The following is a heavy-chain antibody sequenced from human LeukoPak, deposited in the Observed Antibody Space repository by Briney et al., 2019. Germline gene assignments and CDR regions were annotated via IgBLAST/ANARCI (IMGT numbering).Heavy chain of an antibody. Sequence: GGSLRLSCAASGFNFNNYAMSWVRQAPGKGLEWVSAISSSGDRTDYAGSVKGRFTISRDNSKNTLDPQMNSLRADDTAVYYCAKHRQWELLPLDYWGQGTLVTVSS. D-gene: IGHD1-26*01. J-gene: IGHJ4*02. V-gene: IGHV3-23*01. CDR2: ISSSGDRT. CDR1: GFNFNNYA. CDR3: AKHRQWELLPLDY.